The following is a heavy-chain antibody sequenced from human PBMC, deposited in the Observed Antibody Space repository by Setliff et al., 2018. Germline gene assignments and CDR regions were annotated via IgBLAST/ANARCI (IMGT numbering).Heavy chain of an antibody. D-gene: IGHD3-22*01. CDR2: IIPIFGTA. CDR3: ARGNYYDSSGYSVDY. J-gene: IGHJ4*02. V-gene: IGHV1-69*05. CDR1: GGTFSSYA. Sequence: ASVKVSCKASGGTFSSYAISWVRQAPGQGLEWMGGIIPIFGTANYAQKFQGRVTTTTDESTSTAYMELSSLRSEDTAVYYCARGNYYDSSGYSVDYWGQGTLVTVSS.